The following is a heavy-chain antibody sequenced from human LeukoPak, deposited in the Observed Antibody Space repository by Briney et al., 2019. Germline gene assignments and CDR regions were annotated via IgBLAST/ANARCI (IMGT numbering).Heavy chain of an antibody. Sequence: SETLSLTCTVSGGSISSYYWRWLRPPPGRGLAWIGYIYYRGRTNYNPSLKSRVTISVDTSKNQFSLKLSSVTAADTAGYYCARDRGSGYYYYYGMDVGGQRTTVTVS. CDR2: IYYRGRT. CDR1: GGSISSYY. D-gene: IGHD3-22*01. CDR3: ARDRGSGYYYYYGMDV. J-gene: IGHJ6*02. V-gene: IGHV4-59*01.